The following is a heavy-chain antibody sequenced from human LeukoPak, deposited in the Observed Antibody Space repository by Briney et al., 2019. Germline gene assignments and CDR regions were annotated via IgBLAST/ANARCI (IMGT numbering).Heavy chain of an antibody. D-gene: IGHD2-2*01. Sequence: PGGSLRLSCAGSGYSFDEYAMHWVRQAPGKGLEWVSGINWKSDKIGYADSVKGRFTISRDNSKNSLYLQMNSLRVEDTALYYCAKDRYCTSSSCPIDDWGQGTMVTVSS. J-gene: IGHJ4*02. CDR3: AKDRYCTSSSCPIDD. CDR1: GYSFDEYA. V-gene: IGHV3-9*01. CDR2: INWKSDKI.